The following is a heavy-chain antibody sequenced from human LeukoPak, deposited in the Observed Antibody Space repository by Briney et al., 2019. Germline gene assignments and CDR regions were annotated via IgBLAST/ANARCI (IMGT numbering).Heavy chain of an antibody. Sequence: SVKVSCKASGGTFSSYAISWVRQAPGQGLEWMGRIIPIFGTANHAQKFQGRVTITTDESTSTAYMELSSLRSEDTAVYYCARGPGLVVVGTEYFQHWGQGTLVTVSS. CDR1: GGTFSSYA. J-gene: IGHJ1*01. CDR3: ARGPGLVVVGTEYFQH. CDR2: IIPIFGTA. V-gene: IGHV1-69*05. D-gene: IGHD3-22*01.